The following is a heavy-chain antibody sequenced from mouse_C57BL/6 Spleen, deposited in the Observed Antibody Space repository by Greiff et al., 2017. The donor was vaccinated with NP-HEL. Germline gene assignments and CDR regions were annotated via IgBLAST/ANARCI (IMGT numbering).Heavy chain of an antibody. CDR2: IRSKSNNYAT. CDR1: GFSFNTYA. V-gene: IGHV10-1*01. D-gene: IGHD1-1*01. CDR3: VTSYYGSSYRTPFDY. Sequence: EVKLQESGGGLVQPKGSLKLSCAASGFSFNTYAMNWVRQAPGKGLEWVARIRSKSNNYATYYADSVKDRFTISRDDSESMLYLQMNNLKTEDTAMYYCVTSYYGSSYRTPFDYWGQGTTLTVSS. J-gene: IGHJ2*01.